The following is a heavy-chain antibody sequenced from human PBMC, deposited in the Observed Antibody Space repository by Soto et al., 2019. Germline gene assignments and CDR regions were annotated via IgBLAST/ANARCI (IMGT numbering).Heavy chain of an antibody. D-gene: IGHD5-12*01. J-gene: IGHJ3*02. V-gene: IGHV3-33*01. CDR3: GRGEAWMYEAFDI. Sequence: QVQLVVSGGGVVQPGQSLRLSCAASGFSVNNYGFHWVRQAPGKGLEWVAGIWRNGNEKYYIDSVQGRFIISRDNARNPRNLELTRRSCEDTAIYYCGRGEAWMYEAFDIWGQWTMVAVSS. CDR2: IWRNGNEK. CDR1: GFSVNNYG.